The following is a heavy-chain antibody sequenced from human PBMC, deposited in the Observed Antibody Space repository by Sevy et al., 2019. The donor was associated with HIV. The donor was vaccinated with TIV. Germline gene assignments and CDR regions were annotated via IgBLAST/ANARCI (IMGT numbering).Heavy chain of an antibody. CDR2: ISSSSSTI. V-gene: IGHV3-48*02. CDR3: AREGKEGAASDDAFDI. J-gene: IGHJ3*02. Sequence: GGSLRLSCAASGFTFGSYSMNWVRQAPGKGLEWVSYISSSSSTIYYADSVKGRFTISRDNAKNSLYLQMNSLRDEDTAVYYCAREGKEGAASDDAFDIWGQGTMVTVSS. D-gene: IGHD6-13*01. CDR1: GFTFGSYS.